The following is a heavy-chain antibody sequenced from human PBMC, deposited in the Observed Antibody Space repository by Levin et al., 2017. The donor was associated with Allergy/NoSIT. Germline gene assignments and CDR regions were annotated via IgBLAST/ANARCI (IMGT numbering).Heavy chain of an antibody. J-gene: IGHJ4*02. CDR3: ARDRFYSGNFGLFDF. CDR2: IIQDGSEK. CDR1: GFTFSTYW. Sequence: GGSLRLSCAASGFTFSTYWMSWVRQAPGKGLEWVATIIQDGSEKYYVDSVKGRFTISRDNAKKSLYLQMNSLRAEDTALYYCARDRFYSGNFGLFDFWGQGTLVTVSS. D-gene: IGHD4-23*01. V-gene: IGHV3-7*01.